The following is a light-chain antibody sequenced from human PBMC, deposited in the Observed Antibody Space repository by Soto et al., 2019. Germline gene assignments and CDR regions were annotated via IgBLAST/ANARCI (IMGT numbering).Light chain of an antibody. J-gene: IGLJ3*02. CDR1: SSNIGAGYD. Sequence: QSVLTQPPSVSGAPGQRVTISCIGSSSNIGAGYDVHWYQQLPGRAPKLLISRNSNRPSGVPDRCSASKSGASASLTITGLQPEDEADYYCQSYDTSVNGLFGGGTKLTVL. CDR2: RNS. V-gene: IGLV1-40*01. CDR3: QSYDTSVNGL.